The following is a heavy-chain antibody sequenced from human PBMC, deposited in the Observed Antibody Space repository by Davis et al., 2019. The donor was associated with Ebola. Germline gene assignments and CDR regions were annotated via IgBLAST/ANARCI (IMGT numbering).Heavy chain of an antibody. Sequence: PSETLSLTCTVSGGSISSSSYYWGWIRQPPGKGLEWIGSIYYSGSTYYNPSLKSRVTISVDTSKNQFSLKLSSVTAADTAVYYCARWGRSSGWYDYWGQGTLVTVSS. CDR3: ARWGRSSGWYDY. CDR1: GGSISSSSYY. J-gene: IGHJ4*02. CDR2: IYYSGST. D-gene: IGHD6-19*01. V-gene: IGHV4-39*01.